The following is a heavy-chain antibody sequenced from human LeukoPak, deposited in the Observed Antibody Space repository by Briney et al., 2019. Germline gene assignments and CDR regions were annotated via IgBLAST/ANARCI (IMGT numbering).Heavy chain of an antibody. D-gene: IGHD6-13*01. CDR1: GFTFSSYS. CDR3: ARDLRAAGSSARFDY. J-gene: IGHJ4*02. Sequence: PGGSLRLSCAASGFTFSSYSMNWVRQAPGKGLEWVSSISSSSSYIYYADSVKGRFTISRDNAKNSLYLQMISLRAEDTAVYYCARDLRAAGSSARFDYWSQGTLVTVSS. CDR2: ISSSSSYI. V-gene: IGHV3-21*01.